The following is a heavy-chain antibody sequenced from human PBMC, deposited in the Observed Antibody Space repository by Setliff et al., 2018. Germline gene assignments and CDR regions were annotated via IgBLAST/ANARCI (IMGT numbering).Heavy chain of an antibody. Sequence: ASVKVSCKASGYTFSNYGVTWVRQAPGQGLEWMGWVTIYNGNTKYAQNLQGRLTLTTDISTSTAYMELGSLTTDDTAVYYCARVESMVRGKSILRHFGYWGQGIQVTV. CDR2: VTIYNGNT. J-gene: IGHJ4*02. CDR3: ARVESMVRGKSILRHFGY. V-gene: IGHV1-18*01. CDR1: GYTFSNYG. D-gene: IGHD3-10*01.